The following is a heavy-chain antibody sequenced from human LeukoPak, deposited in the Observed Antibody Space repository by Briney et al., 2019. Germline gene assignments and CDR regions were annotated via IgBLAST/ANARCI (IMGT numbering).Heavy chain of an antibody. Sequence: GGSLRLSCAASGFTFSVAAMHWVRQASGKGLEWVGRIRSKANSYATAYAASVKGRFTISRDDSKNTAYLQMNSLKTEDTAVYYCTRLTTTVTAYWGQGTLVTVSS. D-gene: IGHD4-11*01. CDR2: IRSKANSYAT. V-gene: IGHV3-73*01. CDR1: GFTFSVAA. CDR3: TRLTTTVTAY. J-gene: IGHJ4*02.